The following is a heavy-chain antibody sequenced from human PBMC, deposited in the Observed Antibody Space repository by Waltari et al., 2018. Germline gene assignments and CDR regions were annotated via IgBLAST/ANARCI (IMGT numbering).Heavy chain of an antibody. CDR2: SKQDGSEN. CDR3: ARAPSVGVASDD. V-gene: IGHV3-7*01. D-gene: IGHD3-16*01. Sequence: EVQLVESGGGLVQPGGSLRLSCAASGFTFSSYWMSWVRQAPGNGVEWGANSKQDGSENDYVDSVKGRFTISSDNAKNSLYLQMNSLRAEDTDVYYCARAPSVGVASDDWGQGTLVTVSS. J-gene: IGHJ4*02. CDR1: GFTFSSYW.